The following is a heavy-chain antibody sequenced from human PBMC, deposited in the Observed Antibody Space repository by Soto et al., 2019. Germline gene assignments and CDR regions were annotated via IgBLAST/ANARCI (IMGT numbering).Heavy chain of an antibody. D-gene: IGHD6-6*01. CDR1: GFTFRSYW. CDR3: ATGGSSLQFDS. Sequence: GGALRLSCAASGFTFRSYWMQWVRQAPGKGLVWVSWINSDGSSTSYADSVKGRFTISRDNAKNTLYLQMNSLRAEDTAVYYCATGGSSLQFDSRGQGSLVTGSS. CDR2: INSDGSST. J-gene: IGHJ4*02. V-gene: IGHV3-74*01.